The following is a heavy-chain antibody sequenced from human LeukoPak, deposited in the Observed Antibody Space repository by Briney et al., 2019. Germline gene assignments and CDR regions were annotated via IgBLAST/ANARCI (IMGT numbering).Heavy chain of an antibody. V-gene: IGHV5-51*01. Sequence: GESLKISCKGSGYSFTSYWIGWVRQMPGKGLEWMGIIYPGDSDTRYSPSFQGQVTISADQSISTAYLQWSSLKASDTAMYYCARPSDPGGPNEAFDIWGQGTMVTVSS. J-gene: IGHJ3*02. CDR1: GYSFTSYW. CDR2: IYPGDSDT. CDR3: ARPSDPGGPNEAFDI. D-gene: IGHD3-10*01.